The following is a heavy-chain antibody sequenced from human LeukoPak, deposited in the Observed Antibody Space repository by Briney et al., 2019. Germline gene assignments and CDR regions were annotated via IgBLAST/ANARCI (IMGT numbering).Heavy chain of an antibody. CDR1: GGSFSGYY. D-gene: IGHD5-18*01. Sequence: PSETLSLTCAVYGGSFSGYYWSWIRQPPGKGLEWIGEINHSGSTNYNPSLKSRVTISVDTSKNQFSLKLSSVTAADTAVYFCARISGYSYGNLYYYYMDVWGKGTTVTVSS. V-gene: IGHV4-34*01. J-gene: IGHJ6*03. CDR3: ARISGYSYGNLYYYYMDV. CDR2: INHSGST.